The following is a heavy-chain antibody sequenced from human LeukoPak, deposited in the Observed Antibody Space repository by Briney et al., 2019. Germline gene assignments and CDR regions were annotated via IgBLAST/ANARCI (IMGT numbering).Heavy chain of an antibody. Sequence: SQTLSLTCVISGDSVSRNKIAWNWIRQSPSRGLEWLGRTYYNSQWFTDYAVSVRSRITINPDTSKNQFSLQLNSVTPEDTAVYYCARGRDVVVVPAADFDYWGQGILVTVSS. J-gene: IGHJ4*02. CDR2: TYYNSQWFT. CDR3: ARGRDVVVVPAADFDY. CDR1: GDSVSRNKIA. D-gene: IGHD2-2*01. V-gene: IGHV6-1*01.